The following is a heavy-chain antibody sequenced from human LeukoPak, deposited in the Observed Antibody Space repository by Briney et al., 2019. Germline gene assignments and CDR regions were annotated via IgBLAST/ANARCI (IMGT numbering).Heavy chain of an antibody. D-gene: IGHD1-1*01. V-gene: IGHV4-59*01. CDR3: ARVGEEGTIDY. Sequence: SETLSLTCTVSGGSISSYYWSWIRQPPEKGLEWIGYIYYSGSTNYNPSLKSRVTISVDTSKNQFSLKLSSVTAADTAVYYCARVGEEGTIDYWGQGTLVTVSS. J-gene: IGHJ4*02. CDR1: GGSISSYY. CDR2: IYYSGST.